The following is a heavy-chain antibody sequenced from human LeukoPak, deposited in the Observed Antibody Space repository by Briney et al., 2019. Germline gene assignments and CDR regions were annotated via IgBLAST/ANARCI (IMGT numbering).Heavy chain of an antibody. V-gene: IGHV1-2*04. J-gene: IGHJ4*02. D-gene: IGHD5-18*01. CDR1: GYTFTGYY. Sequence: ASVKVSCKASGYTFTGYYMHWVRQAPGQGLEWMGWINPNSGGTNYAQKFQGWVTMTRDTSISTAYMELSRLRTDDTAVYYCARDRGDTAMVEGHMDYWGQGTLVTVSS. CDR2: INPNSGGT. CDR3: ARDRGDTAMVEGHMDY.